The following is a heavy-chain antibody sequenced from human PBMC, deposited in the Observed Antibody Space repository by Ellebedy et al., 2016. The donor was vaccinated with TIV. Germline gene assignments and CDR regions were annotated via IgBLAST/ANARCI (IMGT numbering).Heavy chain of an antibody. CDR2: IIPMFGTP. J-gene: IGHJ6*02. D-gene: IGHD3-22*01. Sequence: ASVKVSCKASGGTFRSYAISWVRQAPGQGLEWLGGIIPMFGTPNYAQKFQDRVTITADEYTGTAYLELSSLRSEDTAVYYCATETRGSTAMIVDHQYGMDVWGQGTTIIVSS. CDR3: ATETRGSTAMIVDHQYGMDV. CDR1: GGTFRSYA. V-gene: IGHV1-69*13.